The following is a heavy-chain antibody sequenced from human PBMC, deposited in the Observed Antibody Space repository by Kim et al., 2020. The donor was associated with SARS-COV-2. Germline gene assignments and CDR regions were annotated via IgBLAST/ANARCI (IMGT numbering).Heavy chain of an antibody. J-gene: IGHJ4*02. CDR3: ARGSTYYDFLTGYYFDPYFDY. Sequence: SETLSLTCTVSGGSISSYHWSWIRQPPGKGLEWIGYIFYSGSTNYNPSLQSRVTISVDTSKNQFSLKLSSVTAADTAVYYCARGSTYYDFLTGYYFDPYFDYWGQGTLVTVSS. V-gene: IGHV4-59*01. D-gene: IGHD3-9*01. CDR1: GGSISSYH. CDR2: IFYSGST.